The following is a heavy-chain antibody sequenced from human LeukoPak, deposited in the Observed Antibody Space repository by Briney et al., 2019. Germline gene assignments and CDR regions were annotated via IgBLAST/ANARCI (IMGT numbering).Heavy chain of an antibody. CDR1: GGSFSGYY. CDR2: INHSGST. D-gene: IGHD1-26*01. V-gene: IGHV4-34*01. J-gene: IGHJ4*02. Sequence: SETLSLTCAVYGGSFSGYYWSWIRQPPGKGLEWIGEINHSGSTNYNPPLKSRVTISVDTSKNQFSLKLSSVTAADTAVYYCASQYSGSPSDYWGQGTLVTVSS. CDR3: ASQYSGSPSDY.